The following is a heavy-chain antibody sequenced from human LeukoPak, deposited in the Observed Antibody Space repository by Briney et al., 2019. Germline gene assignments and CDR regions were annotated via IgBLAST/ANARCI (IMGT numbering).Heavy chain of an antibody. CDR2: IRYDGSNK. J-gene: IGHJ4*02. V-gene: IGHV3-30*02. CDR1: GFTFSSYG. CDR3: AKLTSSSSFLGYFDY. Sequence: GGSLRLSCAASGFTFSSYGMHWVRQAPGKGLEWVAFIRYDGSNKYYADSVKGRFTISRDNSKNTLYLQMNSLRAEDTAVYYCAKLTSSSSFLGYFDYWGQGTLVTVSS. D-gene: IGHD6-6*01.